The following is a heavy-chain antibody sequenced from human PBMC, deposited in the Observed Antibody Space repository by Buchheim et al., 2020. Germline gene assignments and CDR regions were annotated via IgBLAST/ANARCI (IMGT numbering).Heavy chain of an antibody. V-gene: IGHV4-59*01. CDR1: GGSISSYY. CDR3: ARVNSGLVKTYYYYGMDV. Sequence: QVQLQESGPGLVKPSETLSLTCTVSGGSISSYYWSWIRQPPGKGLEWIGYIYYSGSANYNPSLKSRVTISVDTSKNQFSLKLSSVTAADTAVYYCARVNSGLVKTYYYYGMDVWGQGTT. J-gene: IGHJ6*02. CDR2: IYYSGSA. D-gene: IGHD6-6*01.